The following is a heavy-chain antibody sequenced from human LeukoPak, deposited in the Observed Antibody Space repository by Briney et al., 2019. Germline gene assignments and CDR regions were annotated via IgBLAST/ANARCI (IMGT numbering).Heavy chain of an antibody. Sequence: PGGSLRLSCAASGFTFSSYTMNWVRQAPGKGLEWVSSISSSSSFIYYADSVKGRFTISRDNAKNSLYLQMNSLRAEDTAVYYCARVQSGTYAHDYWGQGTLVTVSS. CDR2: ISSSSSFI. J-gene: IGHJ4*02. V-gene: IGHV3-21*01. CDR1: GFTFSSYT. CDR3: ARVQSGTYAHDY. D-gene: IGHD1-26*01.